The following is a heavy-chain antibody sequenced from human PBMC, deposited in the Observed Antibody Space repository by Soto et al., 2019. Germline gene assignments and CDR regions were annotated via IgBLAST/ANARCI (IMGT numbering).Heavy chain of an antibody. D-gene: IGHD4-17*01. V-gene: IGHV2-5*02. CDR2: IYWDDDK. J-gene: IGHJ5*02. CDR1: GFSLTTSGVG. CDR3: AHKTSTVTWWFDP. Sequence: QITLKESGPTLVKPTQTLTLTCTFSGFSLTTSGVGVGWIRQPPGKALGWLELIYWDDDKRYSPSLKRRLTFSKDTFKNQVVLKMTNMDPADTATYFCAHKTSTVTWWFDPWGQGTLFSVSS.